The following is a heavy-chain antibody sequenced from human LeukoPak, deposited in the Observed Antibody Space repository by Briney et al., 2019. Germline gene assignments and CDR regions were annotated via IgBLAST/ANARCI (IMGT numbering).Heavy chain of an antibody. V-gene: IGHV3-23*01. D-gene: IGHD6-19*01. CDR1: GFTLNEHV. Sequence: GGSLRLSCAASGFTLNEHVMPGVRQTPGGGRQGVASISFGGVTYYAASVKGRFTGSRDNSKNTLYLQMNSLRAEDTAVYYCAKDRNGWYRGYFDYWGQGTLVTVSS. J-gene: IGHJ4*02. CDR3: AKDRNGWYRGYFDY. CDR2: ISFGGVT.